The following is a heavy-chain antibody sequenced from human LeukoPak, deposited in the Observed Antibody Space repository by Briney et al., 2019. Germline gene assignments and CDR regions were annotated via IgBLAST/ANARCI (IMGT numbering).Heavy chain of an antibody. CDR1: GGTFSSYA. V-gene: IGHV1-69*01. Sequence: SVKVSCKASGGTFSSYAISWVRQAPGQGLEWMGGIIPIFGTANYAQKFQGRVTITADESTSTAYMELSSLRSEDTAVFYCARAPGCSGGSCSNWFDPWGQGTLVTVSS. CDR3: ARAPGCSGGSCSNWFDP. D-gene: IGHD2-15*01. J-gene: IGHJ5*02. CDR2: IIPIFGTA.